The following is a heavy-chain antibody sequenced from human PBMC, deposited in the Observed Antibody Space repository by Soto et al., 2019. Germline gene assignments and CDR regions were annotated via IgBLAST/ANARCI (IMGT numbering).Heavy chain of an antibody. CDR1: GYTFTSYD. V-gene: IGHV1-8*01. CDR2: MNPNSGNT. J-gene: IGHJ1*01. Sequence: GASVKVSCKASGYTFTSYDINWVRQATGQGLEWMGWMNPNSGNTGYAQKFQGRVTMTRNTSISTAYMELSSLRSEDTAVYYCARGSREFGGWYPAEYFQHWGQGTLVTVSS. D-gene: IGHD6-19*01. CDR3: ARGSREFGGWYPAEYFQH.